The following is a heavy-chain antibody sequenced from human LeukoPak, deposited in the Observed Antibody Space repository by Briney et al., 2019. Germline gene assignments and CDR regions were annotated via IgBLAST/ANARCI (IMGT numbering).Heavy chain of an antibody. Sequence: ASVKVFCKASGYTFTTNGISWVRQPPGQRLQWMGWISAYNGTTNYAQQSQGRVTITTDTSTSTAYMQLRSLRSDATAVYYCARYGSWGWLQYDFEYWGQGTLVTVSS. J-gene: IGHJ4*02. CDR3: ARYGSWGWLQYDFEY. CDR1: GYTFTTNG. CDR2: ISAYNGTT. D-gene: IGHD5-24*01. V-gene: IGHV1-18*01.